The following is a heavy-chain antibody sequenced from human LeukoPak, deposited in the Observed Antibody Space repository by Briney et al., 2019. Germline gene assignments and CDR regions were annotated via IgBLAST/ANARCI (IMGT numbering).Heavy chain of an antibody. CDR1: GFTFSDYY. CDR2: ISSSGSTI. CDR3: ARDKGGRWPPYYMDV. D-gene: IGHD5-24*01. V-gene: IGHV3-11*04. J-gene: IGHJ6*03. Sequence: SGGSLRLSCAASGFTFSDYYMSWIRQAPGKGLEWVSYISSSGSTIYYADSVKGRFTISRDNAKNSLHLQMNSLRAEDTAVYYCARDKGGRWPPYYMDVWGKGTTVTVSS.